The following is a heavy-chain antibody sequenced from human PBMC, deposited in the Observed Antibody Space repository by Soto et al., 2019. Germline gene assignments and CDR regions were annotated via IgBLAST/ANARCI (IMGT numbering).Heavy chain of an antibody. D-gene: IGHD6-19*01. Sequence: SETLSLTCTVSGGSISSSSYYWGWIRQPPGKGLEWIGSIYYSGSTYYNPSLKSRVTISVDTSKNQFSLKLSSVTAADTAVYYCAAGGLYSSGSADAFDIWGQGTMVTV. CDR2: IYYSGST. J-gene: IGHJ3*02. V-gene: IGHV4-39*01. CDR3: AAGGLYSSGSADAFDI. CDR1: GGSISSSSYY.